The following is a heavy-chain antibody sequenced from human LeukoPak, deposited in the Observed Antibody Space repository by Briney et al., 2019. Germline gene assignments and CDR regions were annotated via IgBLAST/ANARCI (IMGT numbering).Heavy chain of an antibody. J-gene: IGHJ4*02. D-gene: IGHD6-13*01. CDR2: IYYSGST. Sequence: PSQTLSLTCTVSGGSISSGGYYWSWIRQHPGKGLEWIGHIYYSGSTYYNPSLKSRVTISVDTSKNQFSLKLSSVTAADTAVYYCATIAAAGPDDYWGQGTLVTVSS. CDR1: GGSISSGGYY. CDR3: ATIAAAGPDDY. V-gene: IGHV4-31*03.